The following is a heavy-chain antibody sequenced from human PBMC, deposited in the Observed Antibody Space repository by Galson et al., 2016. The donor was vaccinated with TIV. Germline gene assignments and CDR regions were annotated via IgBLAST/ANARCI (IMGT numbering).Heavy chain of an antibody. CDR2: IKGDGGDK. D-gene: IGHD2-2*01. V-gene: IGHV3-7*01. J-gene: IGHJ5*02. CDR1: GFTFNYW. CDR3: ARMLFDIVQAPAATPTGYFDP. Sequence: SLRLSCAASGFTFNYWMSWVRQAPGKGLEWVANIKGDGGDKDYVDSVKGRFTISRDNAQTSLYLQMDSLRAEDTAVYYCARMLFDIVQAPAATPTGYFDPWGQGTLVTVSS.